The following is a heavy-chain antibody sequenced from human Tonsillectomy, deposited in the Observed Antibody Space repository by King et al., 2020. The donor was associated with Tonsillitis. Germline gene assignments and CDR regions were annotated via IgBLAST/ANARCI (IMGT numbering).Heavy chain of an antibody. Sequence: VQLVESGGGLVQPGGSLRLSCAASGFTVSRSYMSWVRQAPGKGLEWVSVIYRGGATYYADSVKGRFTISRDNSKNTLYLQMNSLRAEDTAGHYCGRPDMGPGEYYYDSRGYTYWGQGTLVTVSS. CDR1: GFTVSRSY. J-gene: IGHJ4*02. V-gene: IGHV3-66*04. D-gene: IGHD3-22*01. CDR3: GRPDMGPGEYYYDSRGYTY. CDR2: IYRGGAT.